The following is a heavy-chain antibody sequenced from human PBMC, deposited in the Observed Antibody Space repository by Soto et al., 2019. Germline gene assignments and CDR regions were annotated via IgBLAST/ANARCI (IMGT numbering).Heavy chain of an antibody. V-gene: IGHV3-30*18. Sequence: GGWLRLSCAASGLTFSSYGMHWVRQAPGKGLEWLAVISYDGSNKYYADSVKGRFTISRENSKNTLYLQMNSLRAEDTAVYYCANGTWGLSGHGFDNWAQGTLVTVSA. D-gene: IGHD5-12*01. CDR3: ANGTWGLSGHGFDN. J-gene: IGHJ4*01. CDR2: ISYDGSNK. CDR1: GLTFSSYG.